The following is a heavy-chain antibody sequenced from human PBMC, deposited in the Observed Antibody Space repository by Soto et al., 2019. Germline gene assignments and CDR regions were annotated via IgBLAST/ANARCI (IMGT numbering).Heavy chain of an antibody. CDR3: AKDLYGAGWYNYFDP. V-gene: IGHV3-30*18. D-gene: IGHD6-19*01. Sequence: PGGSLRLSCAASGFTFSTTGMHWVRQAPGKGLEWVAMISHDGGVKHYTDSVKGRFTISRDTSNNTVYLQMNSLRPEDTAMYHCAKDLYGAGWYNYFDPWGQGTRVTVS. CDR2: ISHDGGVK. J-gene: IGHJ5*02. CDR1: GFTFSTTG.